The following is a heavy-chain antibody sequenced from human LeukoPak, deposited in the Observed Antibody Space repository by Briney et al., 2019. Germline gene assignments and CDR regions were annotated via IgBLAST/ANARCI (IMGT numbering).Heavy chain of an antibody. CDR1: GDSINNYY. D-gene: IGHD3-10*01. J-gene: IGHJ4*02. CDR3: ARHRGSGSPYFNY. CDR2: IYYSGST. Sequence: NSSETLSLTCTVSGDSINNYYWSWIRQSPGKGLEWIGYIYYSGSTKYNPSLKSRVTISVATSKNQFSLNLSSVTAADTAVYYCARHRGSGSPYFNYWGQGTLVTVSS. V-gene: IGHV4-59*08.